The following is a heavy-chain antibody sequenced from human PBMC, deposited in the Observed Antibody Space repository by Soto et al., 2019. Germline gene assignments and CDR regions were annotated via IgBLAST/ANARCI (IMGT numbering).Heavy chain of an antibody. Sequence: PGGSLRLSCAASGFTFSSYGMHWVRQAPGKGLEWVAVISYDGSNKYYADSVKGRFTISRDNSKNTLYLQMNSLRAEDTAVYYCAKDLSGLAGALWFDPWGQGTLVTVSS. D-gene: IGHD3-10*01. CDR2: ISYDGSNK. V-gene: IGHV3-30*18. J-gene: IGHJ5*02. CDR1: GFTFSSYG. CDR3: AKDLSGLAGALWFDP.